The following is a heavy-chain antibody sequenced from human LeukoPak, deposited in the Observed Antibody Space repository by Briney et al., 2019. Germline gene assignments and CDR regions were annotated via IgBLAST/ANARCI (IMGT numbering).Heavy chain of an antibody. D-gene: IGHD3-9*01. J-gene: IGHJ4*02. CDR1: GGSISSGGYY. V-gene: IGHV4-31*03. CDR2: IYYSGST. Sequence: SETLSLTCTVSGGSISSGGYYWSWIRQHPGKGLEWIGCIYYSGSTYYNPSLKSRVTISVDTSKNQFSLKLSSVTAADTAVYYCARSPGYYDILTGYYANYFDYWGQGTLVTVSS. CDR3: ARSPGYYDILTGYYANYFDY.